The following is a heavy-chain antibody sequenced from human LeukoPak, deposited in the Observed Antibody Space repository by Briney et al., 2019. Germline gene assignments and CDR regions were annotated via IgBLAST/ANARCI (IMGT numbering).Heavy chain of an antibody. J-gene: IGHJ5*02. V-gene: IGHV1-2*02. Sequence: EASVKVSCKVSGYTFTGYYMHWVRQAPGQGLEWMGWINPNSGGTNYAQKFQGRVTMTRDTSISTAYMELSRLRSDDTAVYYCARASWDQYNWFDPWGQGTLVTVSS. CDR1: GYTFTGYY. CDR2: INPNSGGT. CDR3: ARASWDQYNWFDP. D-gene: IGHD1-26*01.